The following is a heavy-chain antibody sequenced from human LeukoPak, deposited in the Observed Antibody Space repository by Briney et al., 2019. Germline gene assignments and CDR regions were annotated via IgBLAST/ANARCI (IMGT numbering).Heavy chain of an antibody. CDR3: ARGAHGMIVPSPDY. CDR2: IYYSGST. Sequence: MSSETLSLTCTVSGGSISSYYWSWIRQPPGKGLEWIGYIYYSGSTNYNPSLKSRVTISVDTSKNQFSLKLSSVTAADTAVYYCARGAHGMIVPSPDYWGQGTLVTVSS. CDR1: GGSISSYY. D-gene: IGHD3-22*01. J-gene: IGHJ4*02. V-gene: IGHV4-59*01.